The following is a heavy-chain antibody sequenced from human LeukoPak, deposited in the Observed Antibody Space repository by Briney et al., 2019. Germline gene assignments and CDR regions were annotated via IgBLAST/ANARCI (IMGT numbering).Heavy chain of an antibody. Sequence: SETLSLTCTVSGGSISSGGYSWSWIRQHPGKGLEWIGYIYYSGSTYYNPSLKSRVTISVDTSKNQFSLKLSSMTAADTAVYYCARERNWDSTIDYWGQGTLVTVSS. CDR3: ARERNWDSTIDY. D-gene: IGHD7-27*01. CDR2: IYYSGST. V-gene: IGHV4-31*03. CDR1: GGSISSGGYS. J-gene: IGHJ4*02.